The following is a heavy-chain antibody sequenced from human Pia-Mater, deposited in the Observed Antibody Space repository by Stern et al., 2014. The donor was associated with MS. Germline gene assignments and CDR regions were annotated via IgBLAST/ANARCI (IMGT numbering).Heavy chain of an antibody. Sequence: MTLVESGAEVKKPGSSVKVSCKASGGTFSSYAISWGRQAPGQGLEWMGGIIPIFGTANYAQKFQGRVTITADESTSTAYMELSSLRSEDTAVYYCARQREQWPVSFDYWGQGTLVTVSS. J-gene: IGHJ4*02. V-gene: IGHV1-69*01. CDR1: GGTFSSYA. CDR2: IIPIFGTA. CDR3: ARQREQWPVSFDY. D-gene: IGHD6-19*01.